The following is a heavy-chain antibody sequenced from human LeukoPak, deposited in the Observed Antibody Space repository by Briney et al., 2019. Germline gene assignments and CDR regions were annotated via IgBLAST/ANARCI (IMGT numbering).Heavy chain of an antibody. D-gene: IGHD6-19*01. CDR3: ARDGGSGWYSAFDI. Sequence: GGSLRLSCAASGFTFSTYGMHWVRQAPGKGLEWVAVISYDGSIKYYADSVKGRFTISRDTSKNTLYLQMNSLRAEDMAVYYCARDGGSGWYSAFDIWGQGTMVTVSS. CDR1: GFTFSTYG. CDR2: ISYDGSIK. J-gene: IGHJ3*02. V-gene: IGHV3-30*03.